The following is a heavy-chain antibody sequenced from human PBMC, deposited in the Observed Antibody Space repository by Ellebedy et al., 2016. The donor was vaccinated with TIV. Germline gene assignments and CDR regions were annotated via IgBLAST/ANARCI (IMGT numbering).Heavy chain of an antibody. CDR3: ARVGNTAMVTHYWYFDL. Sequence: SETLSLXXTVSGGSISSSSYYWGWIRQPPGKGLEWIGSIYYSGSTYYNPSLKSRVTISVDTSKNQFSLKLSSVTAADTAVYYCARVGNTAMVTHYWYFDLWGRGTLVTVSS. CDR2: IYYSGST. J-gene: IGHJ2*01. CDR1: GGSISSSSYY. D-gene: IGHD5-18*01. V-gene: IGHV4-39*07.